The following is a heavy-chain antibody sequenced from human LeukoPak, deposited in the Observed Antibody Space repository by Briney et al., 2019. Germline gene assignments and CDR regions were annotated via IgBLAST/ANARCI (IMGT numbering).Heavy chain of an antibody. CDR1: ANTFSDYY. J-gene: IGHJ4*02. CDR2: FHPSSDAA. D-gene: IGHD2/OR15-2a*01. V-gene: IGHV1-2*02. CDR3: AIYRIRGNPFDF. Sequence: ASVKVSCKASANTFSDYYVHWVRQAPGQGLQWMGWFHPSSDAAGYAQRFQGRVSMTRDTSFSTAYMQLTGLRSDDTATYYCAIYRIRGNPFDFWGQGTLVTVSS.